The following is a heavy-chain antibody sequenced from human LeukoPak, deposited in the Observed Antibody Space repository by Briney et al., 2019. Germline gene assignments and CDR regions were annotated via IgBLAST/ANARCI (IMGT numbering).Heavy chain of an antibody. Sequence: GRSLRLSCAASGFTFSSYAMHWVRQAPGKGLEWVAVISYGGSNKYYADSVKGRFTISRDNSKNTLYLQMNSLRAEDTAVYYCARDFYYDSSGYPKNWFDPWGQGTLVTVSS. CDR2: ISYGGSNK. D-gene: IGHD3-22*01. CDR1: GFTFSSYA. J-gene: IGHJ5*02. CDR3: ARDFYYDSSGYPKNWFDP. V-gene: IGHV3-30-3*01.